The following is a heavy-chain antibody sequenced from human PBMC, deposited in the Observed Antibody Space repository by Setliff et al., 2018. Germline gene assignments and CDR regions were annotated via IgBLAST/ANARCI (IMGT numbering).Heavy chain of an antibody. CDR1: GFNFRTYW. J-gene: IGHJ3*02. CDR2: ISSSSSTI. D-gene: IGHD3-3*01. CDR3: ARDKDFWSGYAFDI. Sequence: GGSLRLSCAATGFNFRTYWMSWVRQAPGKGLEWVSYISSSSSTIYYADSVKGRFTISRDNAKNSLYLQMNSLRAEDTAVYYCARDKDFWSGYAFDIWGQGTMVTVSS. V-gene: IGHV3-48*01.